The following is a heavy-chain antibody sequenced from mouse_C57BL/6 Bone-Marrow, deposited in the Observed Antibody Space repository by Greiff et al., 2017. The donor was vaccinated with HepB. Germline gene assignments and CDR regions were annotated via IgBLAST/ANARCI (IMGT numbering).Heavy chain of an antibody. CDR3: TTDYDDWFAY. J-gene: IGHJ3*01. CDR1: GFNIKDDY. Sequence: VQLKQSGAELVRPGASVKLSCTASGFNIKDDYMHWVKQRPEQGLEWIGWIDPENGDTEYASKFQGKATITADTSSNTAYLQLSSLTSEDTAVYYCTTDYDDWFAYWGQGTLVTVSA. D-gene: IGHD2-4*01. V-gene: IGHV14-4*01. CDR2: IDPENGDT.